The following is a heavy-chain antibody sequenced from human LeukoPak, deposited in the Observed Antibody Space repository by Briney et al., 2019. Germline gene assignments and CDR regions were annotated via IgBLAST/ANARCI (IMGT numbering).Heavy chain of an antibody. D-gene: IGHD5-24*01. V-gene: IGHV3-48*04. CDR2: IGISSGNT. CDR1: GFTFSDYS. J-gene: IGHJ4*02. CDR3: ARDHNYAFDN. Sequence: GGSLTLSCAASGFTFSDYSMNWVRQAPGKGLEWISYIGISSGNTKYADSVKGRFTISGDSAKSSLYLQVNSLRVEDTAVYYCARDHNYAFDNWGQGTLVTVSS.